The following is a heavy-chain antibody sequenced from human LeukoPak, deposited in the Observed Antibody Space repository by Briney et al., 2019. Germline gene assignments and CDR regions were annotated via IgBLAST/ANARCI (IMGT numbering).Heavy chain of an antibody. CDR3: ARGKPRGVPFDY. CDR2: INYSGST. J-gene: IGHJ4*02. V-gene: IGHV4-34*01. CDR1: GESFSGYY. Sequence: PSETLSLTCAVYGESFSGYYWSWIRQPPGKGLEWIGEINYSGSTNYNPSLKSRVTISVDTSKNQFSLKLSSVTAADTAVYYCARGKPRGVPFDYWGQGTLVTVSS. D-gene: IGHD3-10*01.